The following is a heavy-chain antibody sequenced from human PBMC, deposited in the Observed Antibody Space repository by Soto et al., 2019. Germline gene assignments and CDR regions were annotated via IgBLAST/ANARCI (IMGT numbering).Heavy chain of an antibody. CDR1: GGSFSGYY. CDR3: ARRRGYYYGSGSYYS. J-gene: IGHJ4*02. V-gene: IGHV4-34*01. CDR2: INHSGST. D-gene: IGHD3-10*01. Sequence: QVQLQQWGAGLLKPSETLSLTCAVYGGSFSGYYWSCIRQPPGKGLEWIGEINHSGSTNYNPSLKSRVTISVDTSKNQFSLKLSSVTAADTAVYYCARRRGYYYGSGSYYSWGQGTLVTVSS.